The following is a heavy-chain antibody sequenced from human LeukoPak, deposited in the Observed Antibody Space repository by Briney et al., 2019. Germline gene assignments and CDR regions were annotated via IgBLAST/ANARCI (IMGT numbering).Heavy chain of an antibody. CDR3: ARPYYSNYYYYGMDV. Sequence: GGSLRLSCAASGFTFSSNGMHWVRQAPGKGLEWVGIIWYDGSKTYYADSVKGRFTISRDNSENTLYLQMNSLRVEDTAVYYCARPYYSNYYYYGMDVWGQGTTVTVS. J-gene: IGHJ6*02. CDR2: IWYDGSKT. CDR1: GFTFSSNG. D-gene: IGHD4-11*01. V-gene: IGHV3-33*01.